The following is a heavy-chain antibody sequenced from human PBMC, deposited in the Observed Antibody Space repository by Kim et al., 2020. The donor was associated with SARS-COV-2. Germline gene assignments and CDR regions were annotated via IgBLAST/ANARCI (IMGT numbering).Heavy chain of an antibody. CDR1: GYSFTSYW. Sequence: GESLKISCKGSGYSFTSYWIGWVRQMPGKGLEWMGIIYPGDSDTRYSPSFQGQVTISADKSISTAYLQWSSLKASDTAMYYCARSYYDFSGGGLVPFDIWGQGTMVTVSS. D-gene: IGHD3-22*01. CDR2: IYPGDSDT. CDR3: ARSYYDFSGGGLVPFDI. V-gene: IGHV5-51*01. J-gene: IGHJ3*02.